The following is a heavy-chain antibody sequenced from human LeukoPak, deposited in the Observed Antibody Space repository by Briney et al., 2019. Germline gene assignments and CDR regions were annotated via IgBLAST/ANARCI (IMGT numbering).Heavy chain of an antibody. D-gene: IGHD4-23*01. CDR3: ARDPSIYGYGANSAIDY. Sequence: PGGSLRLSCAASGFTFTRYAMHWVRQAPGKGLEWVAVISYDGSNKYYADSVKGRFTISRDNSRNTLYLRVDSLRAEDTAIFYCARDPSIYGYGANSAIDYWGQGTLVTVSS. CDR2: ISYDGSNK. CDR1: GFTFTRYA. V-gene: IGHV3-30-3*01. J-gene: IGHJ4*02.